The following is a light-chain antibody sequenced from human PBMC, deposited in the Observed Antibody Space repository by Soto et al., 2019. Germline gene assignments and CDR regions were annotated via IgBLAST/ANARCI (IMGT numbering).Light chain of an antibody. Sequence: DIQMTQSPSTLSASVGDRVTFTCRASQTISDWLAWYQHKPGQAPKVLIDRASTLQSGVPSRFRGSGSGTEFTLTISSLQPDDFATYYCQQYNTYIPAFDQGTKVEIK. CDR3: QQYNTYIPA. V-gene: IGKV1-5*03. CDR2: RAS. J-gene: IGKJ1*01. CDR1: QTISDW.